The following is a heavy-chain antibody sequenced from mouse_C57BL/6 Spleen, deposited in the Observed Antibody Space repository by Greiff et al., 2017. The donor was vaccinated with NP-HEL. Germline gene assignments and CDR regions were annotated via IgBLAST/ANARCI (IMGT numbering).Heavy chain of an antibody. Sequence: QVQLQQPGAELVKPGASVKLSCKASGYTFTSYWMQWVKQRPGQGLEWIGEIDPSDSYTNYNQKFKGKATLTVDKSSSTAYMQLSSLTSEDSAVYYCARGAYYYGSSYWYFDVWGTGTTVTVSS. D-gene: IGHD1-1*01. CDR2: IDPSDSYT. CDR3: ARGAYYYGSSYWYFDV. V-gene: IGHV1-50*01. CDR1: GYTFTSYW. J-gene: IGHJ1*03.